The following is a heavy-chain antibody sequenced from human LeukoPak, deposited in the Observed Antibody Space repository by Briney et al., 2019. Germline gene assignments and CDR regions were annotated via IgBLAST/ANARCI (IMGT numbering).Heavy chain of an antibody. CDR2: IYYSGST. Sequence: SETLSLTCTVSGGSISSYYWSWIRRPPGKGLEWIGYIYYSGSTNYNPSLKSRVTISVDTSKNQFSLKLSSVTAADTAVYYCARVPYYYDSSGYPYYFDYWGQGTLVTVSS. J-gene: IGHJ4*02. CDR1: GGSISSYY. D-gene: IGHD3-22*01. CDR3: ARVPYYYDSSGYPYYFDY. V-gene: IGHV4-59*01.